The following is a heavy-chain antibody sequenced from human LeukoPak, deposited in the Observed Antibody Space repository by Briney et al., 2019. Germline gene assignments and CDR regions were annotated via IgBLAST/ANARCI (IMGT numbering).Heavy chain of an antibody. Sequence: ASVKVFCKASGYTFTGYYMHWMRQAPGQGLEWMGWINPNSGGTNYAQKFQGRVTMTRDTSISTAYMELSRLRSDDTAVYYCARVGYSGSYRYLYYFDYWGQGTLVTVSS. CDR1: GYTFTGYY. CDR2: INPNSGGT. J-gene: IGHJ4*02. CDR3: ARVGYSGSYRYLYYFDY. D-gene: IGHD1-26*01. V-gene: IGHV1-2*02.